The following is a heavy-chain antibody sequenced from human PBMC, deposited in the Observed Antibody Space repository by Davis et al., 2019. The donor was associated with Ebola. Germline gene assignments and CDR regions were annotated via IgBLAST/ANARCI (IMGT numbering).Heavy chain of an antibody. Sequence: GESLKISCKGSGYSFTSYWISWVRQMPGKGLEWMGRIDPSDSYTNYSPSFQGHVTISADKSISTAYLQWSSLKASDTAMYYCARRVTGYCSSTSCSYYFDYWGQGTLVTVSS. J-gene: IGHJ4*02. V-gene: IGHV5-10-1*01. D-gene: IGHD2-2*01. CDR3: ARRVTGYCSSTSCSYYFDY. CDR2: IDPSDSYT. CDR1: GYSFTSYW.